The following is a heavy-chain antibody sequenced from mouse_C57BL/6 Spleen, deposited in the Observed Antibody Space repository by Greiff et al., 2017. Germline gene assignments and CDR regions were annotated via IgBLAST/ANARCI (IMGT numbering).Heavy chain of an antibody. CDR1: GFTFSDYG. Sequence: DVKLQESGGGLVKPGGSLKLSCAASGFTFSDYGMHWVRQAPEKGLEWVAYISSGSSTIYYADTVKGRFTISRDNAKNTLFLQMTSLRSEDTAMYYCARPSTGGGFAYWGQGTLVTVSA. V-gene: IGHV5-17*01. CDR3: ARPSTGGGFAY. D-gene: IGHD4-1*02. J-gene: IGHJ3*01. CDR2: ISSGSSTI.